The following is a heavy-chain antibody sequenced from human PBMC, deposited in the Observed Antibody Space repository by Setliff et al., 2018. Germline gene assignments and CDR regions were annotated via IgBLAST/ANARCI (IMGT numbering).Heavy chain of an antibody. CDR1: GFTFSNYY. CDR3: ARAHRFFSDTSGYFYDQGRSAFDV. J-gene: IGHJ3*01. CDR2: ITSDGSST. Sequence: LRLSCAASGFTFSNYYMHWVRQAPGKGLVWVSRITSDGSSTTYADSVEGRFTISRDNAKNSLYLQMNSLGAEDTALYYCARAHRFFSDTSGYFYDQGRSAFDVWGQGTMVTVSS. V-gene: IGHV3-74*01. D-gene: IGHD3-22*01.